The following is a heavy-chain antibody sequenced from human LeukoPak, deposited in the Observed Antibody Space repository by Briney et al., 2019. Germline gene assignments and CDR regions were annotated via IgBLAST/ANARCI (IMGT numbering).Heavy chain of an antibody. V-gene: IGHV4-30-4*01. Sequence: SQTLSLTCTVSGGSISSGDYYWSWIRQPPGEGLEWIGYIYYSGSTYYNPSLKSRVTISVDTSKNQFSLKLSSVTAADTAVYYCARVEAESDAFDIWGQGTMVTVSS. CDR3: ARVEAESDAFDI. CDR1: GGSISSGDYY. CDR2: IYYSGST. J-gene: IGHJ3*02. D-gene: IGHD5-24*01.